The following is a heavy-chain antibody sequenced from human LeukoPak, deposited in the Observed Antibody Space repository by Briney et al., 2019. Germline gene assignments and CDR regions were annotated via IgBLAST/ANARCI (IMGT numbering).Heavy chain of an antibody. CDR1: GYTFTSYA. J-gene: IGHJ4*02. D-gene: IGHD6-19*01. CDR2: INTNTGNP. Sequence: ASVEVSCKASGYTFTSYAMNWVRQAPGQGLEWMGWINTNTGNPTYAQGFTGRFVFSLDTSVSTAYLQISSLKAEDTAVYYCARGGIAVAGRELDYWGQGTLVTVSS. CDR3: ARGGIAVAGRELDY. V-gene: IGHV7-4-1*02.